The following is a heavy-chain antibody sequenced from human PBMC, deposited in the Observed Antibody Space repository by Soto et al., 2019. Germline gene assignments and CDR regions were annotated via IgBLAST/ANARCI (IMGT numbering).Heavy chain of an antibody. CDR1: GDSVSSNSAA. Sequence: QALSLTCAISGDSVSSNSAACNLIRHSPSRGLEWLGRTYYRSKWYNDYAVSVKSRITINPDTSKNQFSLQLNSVTPEDTAVYYCARLYSSGWYSRYYYYGMDVWGQGTTVTVSS. CDR2: TYYRSKWYN. CDR3: ARLYSSGWYSRYYYYGMDV. J-gene: IGHJ6*02. V-gene: IGHV6-1*01. D-gene: IGHD6-19*01.